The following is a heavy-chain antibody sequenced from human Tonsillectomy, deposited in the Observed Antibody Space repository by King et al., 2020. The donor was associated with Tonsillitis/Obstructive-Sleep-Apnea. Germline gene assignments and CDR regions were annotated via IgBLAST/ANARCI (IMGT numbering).Heavy chain of an antibody. V-gene: IGHV3-30*04. J-gene: IGHJ6*03. D-gene: IGHD3-3*01. Sequence: VQLVESGGGVVQPERSLRLSCAASGFTFSSYVMRWVRQAPGKGLEWVAVISYDGSNKYYADSVKGRFTISRDNSKNTLYLQMNSLRTEDTAVYYCARGDDFWSGYSRYYMDVWGKGTTVTVSS. CDR2: ISYDGSNK. CDR1: GFTFSSYV. CDR3: ARGDDFWSGYSRYYMDV.